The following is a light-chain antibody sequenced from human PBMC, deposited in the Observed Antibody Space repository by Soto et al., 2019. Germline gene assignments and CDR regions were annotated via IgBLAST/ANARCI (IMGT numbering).Light chain of an antibody. CDR1: SGHSSYA. V-gene: IGLV4-69*01. CDR2: LNSDGSH. Sequence: QPVLTQSPSASASLGASVKLTCTLSSGHSSYAIAWHQQQPEKGPRYLMKLNSDGSHSKGDGIPDRFSGSSSGAERYLTISSLQSEDEADYYCQTWGSDIRVGFGGGTKLTVL. CDR3: QTWGSDIRVG. J-gene: IGLJ2*01.